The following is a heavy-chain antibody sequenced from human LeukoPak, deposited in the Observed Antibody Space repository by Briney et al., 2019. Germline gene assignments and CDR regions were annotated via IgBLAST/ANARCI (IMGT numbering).Heavy chain of an antibody. D-gene: IGHD5-24*01. CDR2: INHSGST. Sequence: SETLSLTCAVYGGSFSGYYWSGIRQPPGKGREWIGEINHSGSTNYNPSLKSRVTISVDTSKNQFSLKLSSVTAADTAVYYCARRGNGYNTLNYWGQGTLVTVSS. CDR1: GGSFSGYY. V-gene: IGHV4-34*01. J-gene: IGHJ4*02. CDR3: ARRGNGYNTLNY.